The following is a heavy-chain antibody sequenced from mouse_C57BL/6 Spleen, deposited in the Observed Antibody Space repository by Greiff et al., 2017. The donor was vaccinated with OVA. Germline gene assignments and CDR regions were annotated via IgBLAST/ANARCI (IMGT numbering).Heavy chain of an antibody. V-gene: IGHV1-61*01. J-gene: IGHJ4*01. CDR3: ARDGSSYDYYAMDY. D-gene: IGHD1-1*01. CDR2: IYPSDSET. Sequence: VQLQQPGAELVRPGSSVKLSCKASGYTFTSYWMDWVKQRPGQGLEWIGNIYPSDSETHYNQKFKDKATLTVDKSSSTAYMQLSSLTSEDSAVYYCARDGSSYDYYAMDYWGQGTSVTVSS. CDR1: GYTFTSYW.